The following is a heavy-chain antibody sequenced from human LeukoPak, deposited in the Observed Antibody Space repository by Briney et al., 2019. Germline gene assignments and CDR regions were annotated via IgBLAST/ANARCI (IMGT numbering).Heavy chain of an antibody. CDR1: GGTFSSYA. Sequence: GASVKVSCKASGGTFSSYAISWVRQAPGQGLEWMGGIIPIFGTANYAQKFQGRVTITADESTSTAYMELSSLRSEDTAVYYCARGEPSCSSTSCYFFYFDYWGQGTLVTVSS. CDR2: IIPIFGTA. J-gene: IGHJ4*02. CDR3: ARGEPSCSSTSCYFFYFDY. D-gene: IGHD2-2*01. V-gene: IGHV1-69*13.